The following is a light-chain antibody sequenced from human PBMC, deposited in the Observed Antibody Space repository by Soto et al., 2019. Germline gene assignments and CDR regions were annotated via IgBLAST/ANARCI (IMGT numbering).Light chain of an antibody. V-gene: IGKV2-28*01. CDR2: LAS. CDR3: LEAAQSPLT. J-gene: IGKJ5*01. Sequence: DLVLTQSPLSLPVTPGEPASISCRSSQSLLQSNGNNHVDWYLQRPGQSPQLLLYLASSRASGVPDRFSGSGSGTEVSLEISRVEAEDVGVYYCLEAAQSPLTFGQGTRLVIK. CDR1: QSLLQSNGNNH.